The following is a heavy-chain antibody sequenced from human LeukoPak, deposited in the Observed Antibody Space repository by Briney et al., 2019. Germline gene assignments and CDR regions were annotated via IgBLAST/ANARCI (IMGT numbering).Heavy chain of an antibody. D-gene: IGHD4-11*01. V-gene: IGHV4-34*01. CDR1: GGSFSGYY. CDR3: ARDTPATVIAGSVGPNWFDP. CDR2: INHSGST. Sequence: PSETLSLTCAVYGGSFSGYYWSWIRQPPGKGLEWIGEINHSGSTNYNPSLKSRVTISVDTSKNQFSLKLSSVTAADTAVYYCARDTPATVIAGSVGPNWFDPWGQGTLVTVSS. J-gene: IGHJ5*02.